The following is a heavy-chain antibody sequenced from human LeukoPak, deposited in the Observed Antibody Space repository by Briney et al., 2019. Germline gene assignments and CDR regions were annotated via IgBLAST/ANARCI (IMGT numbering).Heavy chain of an antibody. CDR2: IYPGDADT. CDR1: GYSFTTYW. V-gene: IGHV5-51*01. J-gene: IGHJ4*02. Sequence: RGESLKISCKGSGYSFTTYWIGWVRQLPGKGLEWMGIIYPGDADTRYSPSFQGQVTISADKSIRTAYLQWSSLKASDTAMYYCARPPYSGSYYYFDYWGQGTLVTVSS. CDR3: ARPPYSGSYYYFDY. D-gene: IGHD1-26*01.